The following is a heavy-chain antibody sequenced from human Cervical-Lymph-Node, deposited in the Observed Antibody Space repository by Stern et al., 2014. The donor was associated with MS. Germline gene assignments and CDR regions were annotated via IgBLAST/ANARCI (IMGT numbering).Heavy chain of an antibody. J-gene: IGHJ5*02. CDR2: IFPVFGTP. D-gene: IGHD6-13*01. CDR1: GGTFSKFP. Sequence: QVPLVESGAEVTKPGSSVKVSCKASGGTFSKFPSSWVRQAPGQGLEWMGGIFPVFGTPTYAQEFRGRVTITADFSTSTVYMELSSLRSDDTAVYYCALSSETSDRWYSLGYDLWGQGTLVTVSS. CDR3: ALSSETSDRWYSLGYDL. V-gene: IGHV1-69*01.